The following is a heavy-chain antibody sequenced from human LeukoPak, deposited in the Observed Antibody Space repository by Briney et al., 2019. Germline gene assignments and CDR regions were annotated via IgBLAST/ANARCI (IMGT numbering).Heavy chain of an antibody. Sequence: SETLSLTCTVSGGSVSSHHWSWIRQPPGEGLEWIGNIYNSGRTNYNPSLMSRVTISVDTSKNQLSLKLTSVTAADTAVYYCARHGDYGDFADYWSQGTLVTVSS. D-gene: IGHD4-17*01. CDR2: IYNSGRT. CDR1: GGSVSSHH. J-gene: IGHJ4*02. CDR3: ARHGDYGDFADY. V-gene: IGHV4-59*08.